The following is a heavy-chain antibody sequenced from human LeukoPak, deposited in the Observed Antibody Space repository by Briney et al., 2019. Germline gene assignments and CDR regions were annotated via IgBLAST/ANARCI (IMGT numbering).Heavy chain of an antibody. D-gene: IGHD3-10*01. CDR1: GGSISSGSYY. Sequence: SQTLSLTCTVSGGSISSGSYYWSWIRQPAGKGLEWIGRIYTSGSTNHNPSLKSRVTISVDTSENQFSLQLSSVTAADTAVYYCASEYGSGSYSDYWGQGTLVTVSS. J-gene: IGHJ4*02. CDR3: ASEYGSGSYSDY. V-gene: IGHV4-61*02. CDR2: IYTSGST.